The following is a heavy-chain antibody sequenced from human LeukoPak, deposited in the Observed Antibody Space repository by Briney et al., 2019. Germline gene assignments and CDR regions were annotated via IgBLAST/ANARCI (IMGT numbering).Heavy chain of an antibody. CDR2: ISYDGSNK. D-gene: IGHD3-22*01. CDR1: GFTFSSYA. CDR3: AREVAYYYDSSGYYYADY. Sequence: GGSLRLSCAASGFTFSSYAMHWVRQAPGKGLEWMAVISYDGSNKYYADSVKGRFTISRDNSKNTLYLQMNSLRAEDTAVYYCAREVAYYYDSSGYYYADYWGQGTLVTVSS. V-gene: IGHV3-30*01. J-gene: IGHJ4*02.